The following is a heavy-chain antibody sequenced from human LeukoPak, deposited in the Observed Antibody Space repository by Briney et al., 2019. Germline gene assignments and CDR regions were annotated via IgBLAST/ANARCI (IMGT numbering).Heavy chain of an antibody. J-gene: IGHJ4*02. V-gene: IGHV3-21*01. CDR3: ARVWYDYVWGSYRSHPRYFDY. CDR2: ISSSSSYI. D-gene: IGHD3-16*02. Sequence: GGSLRLSCAASGFTFSSYSMNWVRQAPGKGLEWVSSISSSSSYIYYADSVKGRFTISRDNAKNSLYLQMNSLRAEDTAVYYCARVWYDYVWGSYRSHPRYFDYWGQGTLVTVSS. CDR1: GFTFSSYS.